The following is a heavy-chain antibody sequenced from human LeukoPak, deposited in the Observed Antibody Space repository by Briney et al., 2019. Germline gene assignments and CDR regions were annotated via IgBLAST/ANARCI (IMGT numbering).Heavy chain of an antibody. Sequence: PSETLSLTCTVSGGSIINHYWSWIRQPAGKGLEWIGRIYSSGSANYSPSLKSRVSMSIDTSNNHFSLNLTSVTAADTALYFCARDVRYASGWSTPESWGQRTLVTVSS. V-gene: IGHV4-4*07. CDR1: GGSIINHY. J-gene: IGHJ5*02. CDR2: IYSSGSA. D-gene: IGHD6-19*01. CDR3: ARDVRYASGWSTPES.